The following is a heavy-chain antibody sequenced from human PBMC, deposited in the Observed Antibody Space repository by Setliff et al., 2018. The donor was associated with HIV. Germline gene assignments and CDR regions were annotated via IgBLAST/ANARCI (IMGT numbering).Heavy chain of an antibody. CDR1: GYSISSGYY. D-gene: IGHD4-17*01. Sequence: SETLSLTCAVSGYSISSGYYWGWIRQPPGKGLEWIGTIYYSGSTFYNPSLQSRVTISLDTSNNQFSLKLTSVTAADTAMYYCASFFVTTVTNQDYWGQGTPVTVSS. CDR3: ASFFVTTVTNQDY. V-gene: IGHV4-38-2*01. J-gene: IGHJ4*02. CDR2: IYYSGST.